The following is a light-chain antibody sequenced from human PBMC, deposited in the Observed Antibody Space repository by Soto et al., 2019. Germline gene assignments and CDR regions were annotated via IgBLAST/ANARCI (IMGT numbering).Light chain of an antibody. CDR2: AAS. J-gene: IGKJ1*01. V-gene: IGKV1-39*01. CDR1: QSISRY. CDR3: QQSYSSPQT. Sequence: DIQMTQSPSSRSASVGDRATITCRASQSISRYLNWYQQKPGKAPKLLIYAASSLLGGVPSRFSGSGSGTDFTLTISSLQPEDFAIYYCQQSYSSPQTFGQGTKVDIK.